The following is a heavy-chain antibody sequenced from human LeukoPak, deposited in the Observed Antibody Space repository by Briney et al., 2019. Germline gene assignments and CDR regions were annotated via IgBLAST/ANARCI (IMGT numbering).Heavy chain of an antibody. V-gene: IGHV4-39*07. Sequence: SETLSLTCTVSGGSISSSTYFWGWIRQPPGKGLEWIGSIYYYSGSTYYNPSLKSRVTISVDTSKNQFSLKLSSVTAADTAVYYCAREVAARPGEGFDPWGQGTLVTVSS. CDR1: GGSISSSTYF. CDR3: AREVAARPGEGFDP. CDR2: IYYYSGST. D-gene: IGHD6-6*01. J-gene: IGHJ5*02.